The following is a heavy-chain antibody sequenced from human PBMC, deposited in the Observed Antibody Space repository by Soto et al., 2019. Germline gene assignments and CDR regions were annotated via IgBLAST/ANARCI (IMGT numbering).Heavy chain of an antibody. CDR2: ISYDGSNK. Sequence: QVQLVESGGGVVQPGRSLRLSCAASGFTFSSYAMHWVRQAPGKGLEWVAVISYDGSNKYYADSVKGRFTISRDNSKNTLYLQMNSLRAEDTAVYYCARSVVLNFLDYWGQGTLVTVSS. V-gene: IGHV3-30-3*01. CDR3: ARSVVLNFLDY. J-gene: IGHJ4*02. CDR1: GFTFSSYA. D-gene: IGHD2-15*01.